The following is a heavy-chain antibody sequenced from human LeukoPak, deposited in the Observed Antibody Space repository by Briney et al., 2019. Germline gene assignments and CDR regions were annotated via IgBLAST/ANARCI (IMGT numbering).Heavy chain of an antibody. D-gene: IGHD5-12*01. Sequence: GGSLRLSCAASGFTFSSYAMHWVRQAPGKGLEWVAVISYDGSSKYYADSVKGRFTISRDNSKNTLYLQMNSLRAEDTAVYYCAKGATQKWLRFGLRFGGYDDAFDIWGQGTMVTVSS. CDR1: GFTFSSYA. CDR3: AKGATQKWLRFGLRFGGYDDAFDI. V-gene: IGHV3-30-3*01. CDR2: ISYDGSSK. J-gene: IGHJ3*02.